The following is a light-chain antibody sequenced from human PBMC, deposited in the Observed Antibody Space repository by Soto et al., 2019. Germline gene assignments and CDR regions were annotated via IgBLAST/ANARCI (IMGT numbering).Light chain of an antibody. CDR3: QQYRSWPRT. Sequence: EIVLTQSPGTLSVSPGERATLSCRASQSVDINLAWYKQKPGQAPRLLIYGASTRATDMSGTFSGRGSGTEFTLTISNLRPEDFEVYYCQQYRSWPRTFGQGTKVDIK. CDR2: GAS. J-gene: IGKJ1*01. CDR1: QSVDIN. V-gene: IGKV3-15*01.